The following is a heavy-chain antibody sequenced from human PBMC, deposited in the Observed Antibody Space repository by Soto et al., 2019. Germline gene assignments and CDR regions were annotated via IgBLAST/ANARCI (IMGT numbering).Heavy chain of an antibody. CDR3: ARVSVPTDHYDPLGP. CDR2: ISGDGNTQ. CDR1: AFTFRSYA. D-gene: IGHD3-22*01. V-gene: IGHV3-30-3*01. J-gene: IGHJ5*02. Sequence: GGSLRLSCAASAFTFRSYAMHWVRQAPGKGLEWVAVISGDGNTQYYADSVKGRFTISRDNSKNTLHLQMNSLRVVDTAVYYCARVSVPTDHYDPLGPWGQGTLVTVSS.